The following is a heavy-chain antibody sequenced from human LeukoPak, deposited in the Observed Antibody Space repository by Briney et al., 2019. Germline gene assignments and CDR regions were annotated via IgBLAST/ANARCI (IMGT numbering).Heavy chain of an antibody. D-gene: IGHD4-17*01. Sequence: SETLSLTCAVSGGSISSGGYSWSWIRQPPGKGLEWIGYIYHSGSTSYNPSLKSRVTISVDRSKNQFSLKLSSVTAADTAVYYCARDGVDYGDFFDIWGQGTMVTVSS. V-gene: IGHV4-30-2*01. J-gene: IGHJ3*02. CDR1: GGSISSGGYS. CDR3: ARDGVDYGDFFDI. CDR2: IYHSGST.